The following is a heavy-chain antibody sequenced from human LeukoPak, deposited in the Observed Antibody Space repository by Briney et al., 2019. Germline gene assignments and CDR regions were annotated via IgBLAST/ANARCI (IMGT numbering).Heavy chain of an antibody. CDR3: AKTSITMVRGVTHNWFDP. J-gene: IGHJ5*02. CDR1: GGSISSSNW. CDR2: IYHSGST. Sequence: PSETLSLTCAVSGGSISSSNWWSWVRQPPGKGLEWIGEIYHSGSTNYNPSLKSRVTISVDKSKNQISLKLSSVTAADTAVYYCAKTSITMVRGVTHNWFDPWGQGTLVTVSS. D-gene: IGHD3-10*01. V-gene: IGHV4-4*02.